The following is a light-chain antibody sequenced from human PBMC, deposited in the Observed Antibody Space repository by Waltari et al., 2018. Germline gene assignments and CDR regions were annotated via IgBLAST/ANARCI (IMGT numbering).Light chain of an antibody. CDR1: GSAVGASDS. Sequence: QSALTQPASVSGSPGQSITISCTGPGSAVGASDSVPWHQQHPGKAPRVIIYDVTNRPSGVSDRFSASKSANTASLTISGLQPEDEADYYCSSHTRDGPCLFGGGTKLTVL. V-gene: IGLV2-14*03. J-gene: IGLJ3*02. CDR2: DVT. CDR3: SSHTRDGPCL.